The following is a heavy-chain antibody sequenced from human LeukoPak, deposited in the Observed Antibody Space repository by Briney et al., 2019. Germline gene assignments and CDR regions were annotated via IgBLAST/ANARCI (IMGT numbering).Heavy chain of an antibody. CDR3: AARRGGYYDSSGYYYPFDY. Sequence: PGGSLRLSCAASGFTFSSYSMNWVRQAPGKGLEWVSSISSSSSYIYYADSVKGRFTISRDNAKNSLYLQMNSLRAEDTAVYYCAARRGGYYDSSGYYYPFDYCGQGTLVTVSS. V-gene: IGHV3-21*01. CDR1: GFTFSSYS. D-gene: IGHD3-22*01. CDR2: ISSSSSYI. J-gene: IGHJ4*02.